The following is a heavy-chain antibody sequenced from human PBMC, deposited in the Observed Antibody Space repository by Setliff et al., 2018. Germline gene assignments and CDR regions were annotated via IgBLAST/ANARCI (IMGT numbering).Heavy chain of an antibody. CDR2: IHGEGINT. D-gene: IGHD3-16*01. J-gene: IGHJ4*02. CDR3: ARDGGEY. Sequence: GGSLRLSCAASGFTFSSYSMNWVRQAPGKGLEWVSSIHGEGINTYYADSVKGRFTISRDNAKNSLYLQMNSLRAEDTAVYYCARDGGEYWGQGTLVTAPQ. V-gene: IGHV3-21*01. CDR1: GFTFSSYS.